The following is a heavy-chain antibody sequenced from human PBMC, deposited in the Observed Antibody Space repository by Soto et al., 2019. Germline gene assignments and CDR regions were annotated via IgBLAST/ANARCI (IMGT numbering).Heavy chain of an antibody. D-gene: IGHD3-10*01. J-gene: IGHJ4*02. CDR2: IYYSGST. CDR3: ARGREILWFGELSFVSYFDY. V-gene: IGHV4-61*01. CDR1: GSSVSSGTYY. Sequence: QVQLQESGPGLVKPSETLSLTCTVSGSSVSSGTYYWSWIRQPPGKGLEWIGCIYYSGSTNYNPSLQGRVPITVGPSKNQFSLKLSAVTAADTAVYYCARGREILWFGELSFVSYFDYWGQETLVPVSS.